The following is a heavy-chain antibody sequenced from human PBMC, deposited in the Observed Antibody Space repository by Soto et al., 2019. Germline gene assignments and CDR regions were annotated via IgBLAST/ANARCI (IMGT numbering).Heavy chain of an antibody. CDR1: GGSISTYY. V-gene: IGHV4-59*08. CDR3: ARLDYYYDSSGSKSHAFEF. Sequence: QVQLQESGPGLVKPSETLSLTCSVSGGSISTYYWSWIRQPPGKGLEWIGYIYYSGSTNYNPSLKSRVTISVDTSKNQFSLKLSSVTAADTAVYYCARLDYYYDSSGSKSHAFEFWGQGTMVTVSS. CDR2: IYYSGST. D-gene: IGHD3-22*01. J-gene: IGHJ3*01.